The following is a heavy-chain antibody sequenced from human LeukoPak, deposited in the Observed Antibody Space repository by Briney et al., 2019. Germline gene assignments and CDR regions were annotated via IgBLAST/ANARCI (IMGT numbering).Heavy chain of an antibody. CDR3: ARHRWELLSNFDY. V-gene: IGHV4-38-2*01. Sequence: SETLSLTCAVSGYSISSGYYWGWIRQPPGKGLEWIGSIYHSGNTYYNPSLKSRVTISVDTSKNQFSLKLSSVTAADTAVYYCARHRWELLSNFDYWGQGTLVTVSS. J-gene: IGHJ4*02. CDR2: IYHSGNT. D-gene: IGHD1-26*01. CDR1: GYSISSGYY.